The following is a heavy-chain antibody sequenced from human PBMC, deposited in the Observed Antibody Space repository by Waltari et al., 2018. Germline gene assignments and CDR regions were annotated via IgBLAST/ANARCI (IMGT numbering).Heavy chain of an antibody. CDR3: ARDESNSSSWYLDYYYYYMDV. CDR1: GGSISSYY. Sequence: QVQLQESGPGLVKPSETLSLTCTVSGGSISSYYWSWIRQPAGKGLEWIGRIYTSGSTTYNPSLTSRVTMSVDTSKNQFSLKLSSVTAADTAVYYCARDESNSSSWYLDYYYYYMDVWGKGTTVTVSS. V-gene: IGHV4-4*07. D-gene: IGHD6-13*01. J-gene: IGHJ6*03. CDR2: IYTSGST.